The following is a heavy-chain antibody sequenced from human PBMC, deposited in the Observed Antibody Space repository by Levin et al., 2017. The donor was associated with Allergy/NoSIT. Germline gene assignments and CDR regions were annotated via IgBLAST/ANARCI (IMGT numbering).Heavy chain of an antibody. D-gene: IGHD4-17*01. CDR1: GFTFSNAW. CDR2: IKSKTDGVTT. V-gene: IGHV3-15*01. Sequence: PGESLKISCAASGFTFSNAWMSWVRQAPGKGLEWVGRIKSKTDGVTTHYAAPVKGRFTISRDDSKNTLYLQMNSLKTEDTAVYYCTTVGVLPTVTYDAFDIWGQGTVVTVSS. J-gene: IGHJ3*02. CDR3: TTVGVLPTVTYDAFDI.